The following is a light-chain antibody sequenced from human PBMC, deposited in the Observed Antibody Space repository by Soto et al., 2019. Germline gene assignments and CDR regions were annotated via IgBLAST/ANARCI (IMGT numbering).Light chain of an antibody. Sequence: EIVLTQSPGTLSLSPGERATLSCRASQSVSSNYLAWYQQKPGQAPRLLIYGASSGATGIPDRFSGSGSGTDFTLTISRLEPEDFAVYYCQHYGSSPFTFGPGTKVDI. CDR2: GAS. V-gene: IGKV3-20*01. CDR1: QSVSSNY. J-gene: IGKJ3*01. CDR3: QHYGSSPFT.